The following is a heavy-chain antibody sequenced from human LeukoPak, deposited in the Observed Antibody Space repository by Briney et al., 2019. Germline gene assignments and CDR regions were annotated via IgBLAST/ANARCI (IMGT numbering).Heavy chain of an antibody. CDR2: INPNSCGT. D-gene: IGHD6-19*01. V-gene: IGHV1-2*02. CDR3: ARDGEAVAGTRLPNYWYFDL. CDR1: GYTFTGYY. J-gene: IGHJ2*01. Sequence: ASVKVSCKASGYTFTGYYMHWVRQAPGQGREWMGWINPNSCGTNYAKKYQGRVTMTRDTSISTAYMELSRLKSDDTAVYYCARDGEAVAGTRLPNYWYFDLWGRGTLVTVSS.